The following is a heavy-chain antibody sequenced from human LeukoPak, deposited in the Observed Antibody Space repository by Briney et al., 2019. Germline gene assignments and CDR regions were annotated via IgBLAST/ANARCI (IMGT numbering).Heavy chain of an antibody. CDR1: GYAFNDHY. CDR2: INPKSGGT. D-gene: IGHD2-2*01. Sequence: ASVKVSCKASGYAFNDHYMHWVRQAPGKGLEWMGWINPKSGGTKYAQRFQGRVTMTRDTSISTAYMELSRLRSDDTAVYYCTRDHCTSINCYEYNYYGMDVWGQGTTVTVSS. V-gene: IGHV1-2*02. CDR3: TRDHCTSINCYEYNYYGMDV. J-gene: IGHJ6*02.